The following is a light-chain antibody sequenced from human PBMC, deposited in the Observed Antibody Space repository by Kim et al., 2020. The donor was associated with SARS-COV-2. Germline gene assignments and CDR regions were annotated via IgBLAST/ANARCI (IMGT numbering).Light chain of an antibody. V-gene: IGKV1-5*03. CDR2: KAS. J-gene: IGKJ4*01. Sequence: DTQITQSPSTLSASVGDRVTITCRASQSISSWLAWYQQKPGKAPKLLIDKASSLESGVPSRFSGSGSRTEFTLTITSLQPDDFATYYCQQYNSYPLTFGGGTKVDIK. CDR1: QSISSW. CDR3: QQYNSYPLT.